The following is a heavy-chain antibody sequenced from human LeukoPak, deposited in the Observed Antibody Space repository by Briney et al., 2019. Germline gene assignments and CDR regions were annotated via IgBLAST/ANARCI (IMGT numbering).Heavy chain of an antibody. V-gene: IGHV1-69*13. D-gene: IGHD3-22*01. CDR2: IIPIFGTA. Sequence: SVKVSCEASGGTFSSYAISWVRQAPGQGLEWMGGIIPIFGTANYAQKFQGRVTITADESTSTAYMELSSLRSEDTAVYYCARGGVHYDSSQYYFDCWGQGTLVAVSS. J-gene: IGHJ4*02. CDR3: ARGGVHYDSSQYYFDC. CDR1: GGTFSSYA.